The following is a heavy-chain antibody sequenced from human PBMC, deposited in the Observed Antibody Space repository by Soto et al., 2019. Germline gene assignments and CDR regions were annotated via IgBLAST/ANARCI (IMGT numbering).Heavy chain of an antibody. CDR3: ARDQTPAYGDYVPFDY. CDR1: GGTFSSYT. Sequence: QVQLVQSGAEVKKPGSSVKVSCKASGGTFSSYTINWVRQAPGQGLEWMGGIIPIFGTANYAQKFQGRVTITADESTSTAYMELSSLRSEDTAVYYCARDQTPAYGDYVPFDYWGQGTLVTVSS. V-gene: IGHV1-69*01. D-gene: IGHD4-17*01. CDR2: IIPIFGTA. J-gene: IGHJ4*02.